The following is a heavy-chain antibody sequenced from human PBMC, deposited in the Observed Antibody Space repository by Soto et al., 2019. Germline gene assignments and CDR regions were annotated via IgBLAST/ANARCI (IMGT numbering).Heavy chain of an antibody. J-gene: IGHJ4*02. CDR3: ARGQYAVSSGFVVVEPVGPGLFEL. Sequence: GGSLRLSCAASGFSFNAFYMNWVRQVPGKGLEWLSHISGNGRTTNYADSIKGRFIISRDNVKTSLYLQLTNLGVDDMGVYYCARGQYAVSSGFVVVEPVGPGLFELWGQGTLVNVSA. D-gene: IGHD2-2*01. CDR1: GFSFNAFY. V-gene: IGHV3-48*03. CDR2: ISGNGRTT.